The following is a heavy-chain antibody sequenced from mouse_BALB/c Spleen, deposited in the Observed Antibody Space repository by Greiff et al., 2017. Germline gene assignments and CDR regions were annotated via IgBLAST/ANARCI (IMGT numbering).Heavy chain of an antibody. Sequence: QVQLQQPGAELVKPGASVKLSCKATGYTFTSYWMHWVKQRPGHGLEWIGEIDPSDSYTNYNQKFKGKATLTVDNSSSTAYMQRSSLTSEDSAVYDCASGGNPYYAMDYWGQGTSVTVSS. J-gene: IGHJ4*01. CDR3: ASGGNPYYAMDY. D-gene: IGHD2-1*01. CDR1: GYTFTSYW. V-gene: IGHV1-69*02. CDR2: IDPSDSYT.